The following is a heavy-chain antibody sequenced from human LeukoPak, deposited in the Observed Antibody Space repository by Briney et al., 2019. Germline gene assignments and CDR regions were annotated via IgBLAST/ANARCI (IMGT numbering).Heavy chain of an antibody. J-gene: IGHJ6*03. D-gene: IGHD2-2*01. V-gene: IGHV1-69*05. CDR1: GGTFSSYA. Sequence: SVKVSCKASGGTFSSYAISRVRQAPGQGLEWMGGIIPIFGTANYAQKFQGRVTITTDESTSTAYMELSSLRSEDTAVYYCARGLWAVPAVHMDVWGKGTTVTVAS. CDR3: ARGLWAVPAVHMDV. CDR2: IIPIFGTA.